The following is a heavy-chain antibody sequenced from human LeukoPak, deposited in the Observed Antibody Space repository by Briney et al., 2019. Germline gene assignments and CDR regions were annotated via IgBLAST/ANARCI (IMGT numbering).Heavy chain of an antibody. CDR3: ARATMDSGWYYFDY. D-gene: IGHD6-19*01. CDR2: ISSGGITI. Sequence: PGGSLRLSCEASGFTFSDYFMSWIRQAPGKGLEWVSYISSGGITIYYADSVKGRFTISRDNAKNSLYLQMNSLRAEDTAVYYCARATMDSGWYYFDYWGQGTLVTVSS. J-gene: IGHJ4*02. V-gene: IGHV3-11*04. CDR1: GFTFSDYF.